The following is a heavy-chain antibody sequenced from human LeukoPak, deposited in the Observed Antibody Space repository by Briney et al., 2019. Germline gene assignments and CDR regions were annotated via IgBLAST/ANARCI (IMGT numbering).Heavy chain of an antibody. D-gene: IGHD3-16*02. CDR2: ISSSGSTI. CDR3: ARESDDYVWGSYRYSRPVDY. V-gene: IGHV3-48*03. Sequence: PGGSLRLSCGASGFTFSSYEMNWVRQAPGKGLEWVSYISSSGSTIYYADSVKDRFTISRDNAKNSLYLQMNSLRAEETAVYYCARESDDYVWGSYRYSRPVDYWGQGTLVTVSS. J-gene: IGHJ4*02. CDR1: GFTFSSYE.